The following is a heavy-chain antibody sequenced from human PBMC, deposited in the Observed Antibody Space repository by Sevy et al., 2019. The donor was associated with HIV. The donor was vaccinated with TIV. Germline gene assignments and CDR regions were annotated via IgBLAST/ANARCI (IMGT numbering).Heavy chain of an antibody. D-gene: IGHD3-10*01. CDR2: FDPEDGET. J-gene: IGHJ4*02. CDR1: GYTLTELS. CDR3: ATDRGYYGSGSYSPSFDY. V-gene: IGHV1-24*01. Sequence: ASVKVSCKVSGYTLTELSMHWVRQAPGKGLEWMGGFDPEDGETIYAQKFQGRVTMTEDTSTDTAYMEPSSLRSEDTAVYYCATDRGYYGSGSYSPSFDYWGQGTLVTVSS.